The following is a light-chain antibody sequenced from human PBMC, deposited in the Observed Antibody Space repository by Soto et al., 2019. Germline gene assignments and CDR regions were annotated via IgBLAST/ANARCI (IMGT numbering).Light chain of an antibody. CDR1: QSVTSNY. J-gene: IGKJ4*01. Sequence: EIVLTQSPGSLSLSPGDRATLSCRASQSVTSNYLAWYQQTPGQAPRLLIYGASSRATGIPDRFSGSGSGTDFPLTISRLEPEDFAVYYCQQYGGSPRVTFGGGTKVEMK. CDR2: GAS. V-gene: IGKV3-20*01. CDR3: QQYGGSPRVT.